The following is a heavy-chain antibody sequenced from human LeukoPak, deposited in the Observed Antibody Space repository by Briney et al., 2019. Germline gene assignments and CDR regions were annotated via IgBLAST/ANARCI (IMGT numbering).Heavy chain of an antibody. V-gene: IGHV1-24*01. D-gene: IGHD1-1*01. Sequence: GASVKVSCMVSGYTLTELSMHWVRQAPGKGLEWMGGFDPEDGETIYAQKFQGRVTMTEDTSTDTAYMELSSLRSEDTAVYYCATQQSLLEPRFDYWGQGTLATVSS. CDR3: ATQQSLLEPRFDY. CDR2: FDPEDGET. J-gene: IGHJ4*02. CDR1: GYTLTELS.